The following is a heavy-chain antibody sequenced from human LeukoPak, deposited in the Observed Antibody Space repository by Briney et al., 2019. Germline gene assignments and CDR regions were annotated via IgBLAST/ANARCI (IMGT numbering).Heavy chain of an antibody. CDR1: RFTFSSYA. J-gene: IGHJ6*02. V-gene: IGHV3-30-3*01. Sequence: GGSLRLSCAASRFTFSSYAMHWVRQAPGKGLEWVAVISYDGSNKYYADSVKGRFTISRDNSKNTLYLQMNSLRAEDTAVYYCARDADIAAAGPHYYYYGMDVWGQGTTVTVSS. CDR2: ISYDGSNK. CDR3: ARDADIAAAGPHYYYYGMDV. D-gene: IGHD6-13*01.